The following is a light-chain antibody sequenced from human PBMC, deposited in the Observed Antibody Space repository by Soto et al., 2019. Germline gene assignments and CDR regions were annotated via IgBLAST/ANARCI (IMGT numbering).Light chain of an antibody. CDR2: GAS. CDR3: QQYNNWTLT. J-gene: IGKJ4*01. V-gene: IGKV3-15*01. CDR1: QSVSSN. Sequence: EIVMTQSPATLSVSPGERATLSCRASQSVSSNLAWYHQKPGQAPRLLIYGASTRATGIPARFSGSGSGTEFTLTISSLQSEDFAIYYCQQYNNWTLTFGGGTQVEIK.